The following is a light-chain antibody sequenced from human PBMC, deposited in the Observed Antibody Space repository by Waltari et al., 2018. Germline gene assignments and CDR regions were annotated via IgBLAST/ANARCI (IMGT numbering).Light chain of an antibody. Sequence: QSALTQPASVSGSPGQSHTISCTGTSSDVGAYHYVSWYQQHPDKVPTLIIFDVGERTSVVSSRFSGSKSGNTASLTISGLQTDDEAHYYCTSYTTSRTVVFGGGTKLTVL. V-gene: IGLV2-14*03. CDR1: SSDVGAYHY. CDR2: DVG. J-gene: IGLJ2*01. CDR3: TSYTTSRTVV.